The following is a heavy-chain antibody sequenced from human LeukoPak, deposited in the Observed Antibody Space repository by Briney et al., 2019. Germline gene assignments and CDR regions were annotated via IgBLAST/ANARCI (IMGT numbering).Heavy chain of an antibody. V-gene: IGHV1-24*01. D-gene: IGHD1-26*01. CDR2: FDPEDGET. CDR3: ATLGELGAFDI. J-gene: IGHJ3*02. CDR1: GYTFTGYY. Sequence: ASVKVSCKASGYTFTGYYMHWVRQAPGQGLEWMGGFDPEDGETIYAQKFQGRVTMTEDTSTDTAYMELSSLRSEDTAVYYCATLGELGAFDIWGQGTMVTVSS.